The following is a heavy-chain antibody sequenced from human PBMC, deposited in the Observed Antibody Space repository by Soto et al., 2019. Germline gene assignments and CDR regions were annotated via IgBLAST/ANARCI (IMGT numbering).Heavy chain of an antibody. Sequence: GPEVKNPGASLKVSCKASGYTFTNYGITWVRQAPGQGLAWMGWITASNGNANYAREIQGRLTLTRDTSTNTASMELRSLRSDDTAVYYCASGASCSSTSCYDNFHYGLAVWGQGTTVIVSS. CDR3: ASGASCSSTSCYDNFHYGLAV. CDR2: ITASNGNA. D-gene: IGHD2-2*01. J-gene: IGHJ6*02. V-gene: IGHV1-18*01. CDR1: GYTFTNYG.